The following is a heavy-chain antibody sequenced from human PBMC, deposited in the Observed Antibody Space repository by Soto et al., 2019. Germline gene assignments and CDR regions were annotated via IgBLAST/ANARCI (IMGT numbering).Heavy chain of an antibody. D-gene: IGHD3-9*01. CDR2: INAGNGNT. J-gene: IGHJ4*02. Sequence: ASVKVSCKASGYTFTSYAMHWVRQAPGQRLEWMGWINAGNGNTKYSQKFQGRVTITRDTSASTAYMELSSLRSEDTAVYYCAIDGEPNLSLRYFDWYTFDYWGQGTLVTVSS. CDR3: AIDGEPNLSLRYFDWYTFDY. CDR1: GYTFTSYA. V-gene: IGHV1-3*01.